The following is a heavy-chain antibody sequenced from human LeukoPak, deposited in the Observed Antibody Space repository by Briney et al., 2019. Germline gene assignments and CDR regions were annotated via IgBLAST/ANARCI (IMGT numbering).Heavy chain of an antibody. CDR3: AITGYSTCGFDP. CDR2: INAGNGNT. J-gene: IGHJ5*02. V-gene: IGHV1-3*01. Sequence: ASVKVSCKASGYTFTSYAMHWLRQAPGQRLEWMGWINAGNGNTKYSQKFQGRVTITRDTSASTAYMELSSLRSEDTAVYYCAITGYSTCGFDPWGQGTLVTVSS. CDR1: GYTFTSYA. D-gene: IGHD6-13*01.